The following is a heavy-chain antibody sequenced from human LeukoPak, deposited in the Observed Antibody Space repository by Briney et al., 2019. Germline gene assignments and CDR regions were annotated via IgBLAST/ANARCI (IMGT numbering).Heavy chain of an antibody. CDR3: ARARGRIVGATRFDY. Sequence: GESLKISCKGSGYSFTSYWIGRVRQMPGKGLEWMGIIYPGDSDTRYSPSFQGQVTISADKSISTAYLQWSSLKASDTAMYYCARARGRIVGATRFDYWGQGTLVTVSS. CDR1: GYSFTSYW. V-gene: IGHV5-51*01. J-gene: IGHJ4*02. D-gene: IGHD1-26*01. CDR2: IYPGDSDT.